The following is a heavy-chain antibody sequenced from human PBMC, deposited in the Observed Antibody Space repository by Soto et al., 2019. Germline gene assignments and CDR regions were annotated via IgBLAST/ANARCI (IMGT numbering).Heavy chain of an antibody. J-gene: IGHJ6*02. D-gene: IGHD3-3*01. CDR2: ISYDGSNK. V-gene: IGHV3-30*18. CDR1: GFTFSSYG. Sequence: PGGSLRLSCAASGFTFSSYGMHWVRQAPGKGLEWVAVISYDGSNKYYADSVKGRFTISRDNSKNTLYLQMNSLRAEDTAVYYCAKDLITIFGVEVPPNYYYYYGMDVWGQGTTVTVSS. CDR3: AKDLITIFGVEVPPNYYYYYGMDV.